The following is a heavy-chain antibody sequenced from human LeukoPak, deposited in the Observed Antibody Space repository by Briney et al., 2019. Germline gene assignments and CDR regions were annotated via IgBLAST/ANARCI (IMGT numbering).Heavy chain of an antibody. Sequence: GGSLRLSCEASGVTFINYAMNWVRQAPEKGLEWVSTVSGPGTTTYYADSVKGRFTVSRDNSKNTVFLQMDSLRAEDTVVYYCATRRSGNYFATFDYWGQGILVTVSS. D-gene: IGHD3-22*01. CDR3: ATRRSGNYFATFDY. V-gene: IGHV3-23*01. CDR1: GVTFINYA. J-gene: IGHJ4*02. CDR2: VSGPGTTT.